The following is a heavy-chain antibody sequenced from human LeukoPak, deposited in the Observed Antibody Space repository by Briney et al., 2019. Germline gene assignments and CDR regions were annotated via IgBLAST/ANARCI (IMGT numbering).Heavy chain of an antibody. V-gene: IGHV1-18*01. Sequence: SAKVSCNGSKNAVAGYSISLGRRRPIKKLEWIGWISAYNGNTNYAQKFQDRVTLTTDTSATTVYMELTSLRSDDTAIYYCARDGTEDVRRSSQYYVKYNYNGMDVWGQGTMVTVSS. J-gene: IGHJ6*02. CDR3: ARDGTEDVRRSSQYYVKYNYNGMDV. CDR2: ISAYNGNT. D-gene: IGHD3-16*01. CDR1: KNAVAGYS.